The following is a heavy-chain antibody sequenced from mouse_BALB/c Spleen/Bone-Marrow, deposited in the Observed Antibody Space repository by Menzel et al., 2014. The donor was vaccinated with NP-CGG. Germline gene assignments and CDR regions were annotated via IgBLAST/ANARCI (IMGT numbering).Heavy chain of an antibody. D-gene: IGHD2-3*01. Sequence: EVQRVESGAEFVKPGASVKLSCTASGFNIKDTYMHWVKRRPEQGLEWIGRIDPANDNTKYDPKFQGKATITADTSSNTAYLQLSSLTSEDTVVYYCARADGYYAWFAYWGQGTLVTVSA. CDR1: GFNIKDTY. CDR2: IDPANDNT. V-gene: IGHV14-3*02. CDR3: ARADGYYAWFAY. J-gene: IGHJ3*01.